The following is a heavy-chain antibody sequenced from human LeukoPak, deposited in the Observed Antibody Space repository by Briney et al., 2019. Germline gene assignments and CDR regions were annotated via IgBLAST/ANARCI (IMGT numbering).Heavy chain of an antibody. D-gene: IGHD1-26*01. CDR1: GYTFSGYG. CDR3: ARDQRNSGSYRFEY. Sequence: ASVKVSCKTSGYTFSGYGISWVRQAPGQGLEWMGWITGNNGNTNYAPSLQGRVTMTTDTSTNTAYMELTSLKSDDTAVYYCARDQRNSGSYRFEYWGQGTLVTVSA. J-gene: IGHJ4*02. V-gene: IGHV1-18*01. CDR2: ITGNNGNT.